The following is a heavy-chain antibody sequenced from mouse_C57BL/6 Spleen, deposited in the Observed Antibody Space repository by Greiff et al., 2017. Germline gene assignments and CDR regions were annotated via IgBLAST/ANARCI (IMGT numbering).Heavy chain of an antibody. D-gene: IGHD1-3*01. CDR2: IWSDGST. Sequence: VQLVESGPGLVAPSQSLSITCTVSGFSLTSYGVHWVRQPPGKGLEWLVVIWSDGSTTYNSAPKSRLSISKDNSKSQVFLKMNSLQTDDTAMYYCAREGVVGDYAMDYWGQGTSVTVSS. J-gene: IGHJ4*01. CDR1: GFSLTSYG. CDR3: AREGVVGDYAMDY. V-gene: IGHV2-6*03.